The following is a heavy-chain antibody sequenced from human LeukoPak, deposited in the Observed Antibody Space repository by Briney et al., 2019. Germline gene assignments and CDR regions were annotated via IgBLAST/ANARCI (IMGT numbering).Heavy chain of an antibody. J-gene: IGHJ4*02. D-gene: IGHD1-26*01. CDR3: AKEDGAPDKTGFDY. Sequence: GGSLRLSCAASGFTVSSNEMSWVRQAPGKGLEWVSSISGGSTYYADSRKGRFTISRDNSKNTLYLQMNTLRVEDTALYYCAKEDGAPDKTGFDYWGQGALVTVSS. CDR2: ISGGST. V-gene: IGHV3-38-3*01. CDR1: GFTVSSNE.